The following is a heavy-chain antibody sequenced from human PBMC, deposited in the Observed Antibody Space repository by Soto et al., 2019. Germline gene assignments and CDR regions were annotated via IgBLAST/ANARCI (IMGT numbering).Heavy chain of an antibody. CDR2: INTYNGNT. Sequence: QVQLVQSAAEVKNPGASVKVSCKASGYTFTRYGIGWARQAPGQGLEWMGWINTYNGNTNYAQNVQGRVTLTTDTSTSRAYMELRSLRSNDTAIYYCAMVDVYVTPSPQDVWGQGTTVIVSS. CDR1: GYTFTRYG. D-gene: IGHD3-16*01. J-gene: IGHJ6*02. CDR3: AMVDVYVTPSPQDV. V-gene: IGHV1-18*01.